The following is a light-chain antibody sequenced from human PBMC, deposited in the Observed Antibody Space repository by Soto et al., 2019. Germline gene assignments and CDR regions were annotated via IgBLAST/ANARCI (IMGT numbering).Light chain of an antibody. Sequence: SYELTQPPSVSVAPGKTARITCGGNNIGSKSVHWYQQKPGQAPVLVIYYDSDRPSGIPERFSGSNSGNTATLTISRVEAGDEADYYCHVWDSSSDLYVFGTGTKLTVL. CDR3: HVWDSSSDLYV. CDR1: NIGSKS. J-gene: IGLJ1*01. V-gene: IGLV3-21*04. CDR2: YDS.